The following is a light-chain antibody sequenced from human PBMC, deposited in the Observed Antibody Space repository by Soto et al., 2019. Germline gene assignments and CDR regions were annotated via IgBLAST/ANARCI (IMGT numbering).Light chain of an antibody. CDR3: QQYHIFPLA. CDR1: QSINSW. V-gene: IGKV1-5*03. Sequence: DIQMTQSPSTLSASVGDRVTITCRASQSINSWLAWYQQKPGKAPKLLIYKASSLQNGDSSRFSGSGSGTEFTLTISGLQPEDLATYFCQQYHIFPLAFAGWTKVEIK. J-gene: IGKJ4*01. CDR2: KAS.